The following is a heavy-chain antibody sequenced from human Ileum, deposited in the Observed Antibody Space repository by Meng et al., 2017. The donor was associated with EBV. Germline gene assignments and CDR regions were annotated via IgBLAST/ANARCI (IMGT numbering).Heavy chain of an antibody. V-gene: IGHV3-73*02. CDR2: IRNKANSYAT. CDR1: GFTFSGST. Sequence: EVQLVESGGGLVQPGGSLMLSGAASGFTFSGSTMHWVRQASGKGLEWVGRIRNKANSYATAYAASVKGRFTISRDDSKNTAYLQMNSLKTEDTAVYYCTRNLGYCSGGSCAWGQGTLVTVSS. CDR3: TRNLGYCSGGSCA. D-gene: IGHD2-15*01. J-gene: IGHJ5*02.